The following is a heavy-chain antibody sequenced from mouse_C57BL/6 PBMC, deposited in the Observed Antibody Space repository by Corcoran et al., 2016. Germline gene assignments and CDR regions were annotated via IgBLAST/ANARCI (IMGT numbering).Heavy chain of an antibody. V-gene: IGHV1-26*01. CDR3: ARWGVGPLFDY. CDR2: INPNNGGT. D-gene: IGHD1-1*01. CDR1: GYTFTDYY. Sequence: EVQLQQSGPELVKPGASVKISCKASGYTFTDYYMNWVKQSHGKSLEWIGDINPNNGGTSYNQKFKGKATLTVDKSSSTAYMELRSLTSEDSAVYYCARWGVGPLFDYWGQGTTLTVSS. J-gene: IGHJ2*01.